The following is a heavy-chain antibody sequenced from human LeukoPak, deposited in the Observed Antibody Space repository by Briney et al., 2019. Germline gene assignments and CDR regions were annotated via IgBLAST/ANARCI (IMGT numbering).Heavy chain of an antibody. D-gene: IGHD2-15*01. CDR2: IYPGDSDT. J-gene: IGHJ6*02. Sequence: GESLKISCKGSGSSFTSYWIGWVRQMPGKGLEWMGIIYPGDSDTRYSPSFQGQVTISADKSISTAYLQWSSLKASDTAMYYCARRGEVVAANYGMDVWGQGTTVTVSS. CDR3: ARRGEVVAANYGMDV. CDR1: GSSFTSYW. V-gene: IGHV5-51*01.